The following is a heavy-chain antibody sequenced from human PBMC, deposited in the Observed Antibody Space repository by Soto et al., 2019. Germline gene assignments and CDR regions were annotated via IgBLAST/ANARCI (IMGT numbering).Heavy chain of an antibody. CDR3: ARAYEGDYFDY. J-gene: IGHJ4*02. Sequence: GGSLRLSCAASGFTFSSYAMHWVRQAPGKGLEWVAVISYDGSNKYYADTVKGRFTISRDNSKNTLYLQMNSLRAEDTAVYYCARAYEGDYFDYWGQGTLVTVSS. CDR2: ISYDGSNK. D-gene: IGHD3-16*01. V-gene: IGHV3-30-3*01. CDR1: GFTFSSYA.